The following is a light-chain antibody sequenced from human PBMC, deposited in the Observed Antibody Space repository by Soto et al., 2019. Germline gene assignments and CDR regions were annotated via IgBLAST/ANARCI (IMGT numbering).Light chain of an antibody. CDR3: CSYAGSSTVV. CDR1: SSDFGDFKY. Sequence: QSALTQPASVSGSPGQSITISCTGTSSDFGDFKYVSWYQQHPGKAPKLMIYEVTYRPSGVSNRFSGSKSGYTASLTISGLQAEDEADYYCCSYAGSSTVVFGGGTKLTVL. J-gene: IGLJ2*01. CDR2: EVT. V-gene: IGLV2-14*01.